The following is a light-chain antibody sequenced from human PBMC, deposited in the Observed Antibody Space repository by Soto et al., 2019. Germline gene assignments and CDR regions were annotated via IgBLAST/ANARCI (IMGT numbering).Light chain of an antibody. Sequence: QSVLTQPASVSGSPGQSITISCTGTSSDVGSYNLVSWYQQHPGKAPKLMIYEVTERPSGVSIRFSGSKSGNTASLTISGLQAEDEADYYCCSYTSSSTLVVFGGGTKLTVL. CDR3: CSYTSSSTLVV. CDR1: SSDVGSYNL. J-gene: IGLJ2*01. CDR2: EVT. V-gene: IGLV2-14*02.